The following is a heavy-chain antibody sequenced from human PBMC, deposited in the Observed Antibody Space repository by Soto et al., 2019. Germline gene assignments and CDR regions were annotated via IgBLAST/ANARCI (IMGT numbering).Heavy chain of an antibody. V-gene: IGHV4-30-2*01. J-gene: IGHJ6*02. Sequence: SETLSLTCAVSGGSISSGGYSWSCKRQPPGKRLEWIRYIYHSGSTYYNPSLKSRVTISVDRSKNQFSLKLSSVTAVDTAVYYCAGSGYYPNSGMDVWGQGPTVTVYS. CDR3: AGSGYYPNSGMDV. D-gene: IGHD3-22*01. CDR1: GGSISSGGYS. CDR2: IYHSGST.